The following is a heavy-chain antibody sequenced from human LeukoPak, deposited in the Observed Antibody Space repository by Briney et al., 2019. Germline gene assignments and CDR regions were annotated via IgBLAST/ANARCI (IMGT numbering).Heavy chain of an antibody. V-gene: IGHV3-7*01. CDR1: GFTFSNYW. CDR2: IKEDGSEK. J-gene: IGHJ4*02. Sequence: GGSLRLSCAGSGFTFSNYWMTWVRQAPGKGLEWVANIKEDGSEKKYVDSVKGRFTISRDNAKNSLHLQMNSLRAEYTAVYYCARAVSTALDYWGQGTLVTVSS. CDR3: ARAVSTALDY. D-gene: IGHD5/OR15-5a*01.